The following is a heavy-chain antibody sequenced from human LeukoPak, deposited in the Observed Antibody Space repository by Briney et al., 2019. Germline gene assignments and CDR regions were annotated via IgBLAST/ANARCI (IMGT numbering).Heavy chain of an antibody. CDR1: GFTFSSYW. Sequence: GGSLRLSCEASGFTFSSYWMSWVRQAPGKGLEWVANIKQDGSEKYYVDSVKGRFTISRDNAKNSLYLQMNSLRAEDTAVYYCARDYSDYGDYFDYWGQGTLVTVSS. D-gene: IGHD4-17*01. V-gene: IGHV3-7*03. J-gene: IGHJ4*02. CDR2: IKQDGSEK. CDR3: ARDYSDYGDYFDY.